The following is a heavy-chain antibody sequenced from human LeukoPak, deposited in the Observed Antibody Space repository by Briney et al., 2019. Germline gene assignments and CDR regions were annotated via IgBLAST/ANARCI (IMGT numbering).Heavy chain of an antibody. CDR1: GFTFSSYA. D-gene: IGHD1-26*01. J-gene: IGHJ4*02. V-gene: IGHV3-23*01. Sequence: PGGSLRLSCAASGFTFSSYAMSWVRQAPGKGLEWVSAISGSGGSTYYADSVKGRFTISRYNSKNTLYLQMNSLRAEDTAVYYCARRIVGATTGLGYWGQGTLVTVSS. CDR2: ISGSGGST. CDR3: ARRIVGATTGLGY.